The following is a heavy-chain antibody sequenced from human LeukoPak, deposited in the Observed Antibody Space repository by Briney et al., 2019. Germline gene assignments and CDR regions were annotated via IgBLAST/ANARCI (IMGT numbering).Heavy chain of an antibody. Sequence: PGGSLRLSCAASGFTFSSYSMNWVRQAPGKGLEWVSSISTSSIYIYYADSVKGRFTISRDNARNSLHLQMNSLRAEDTAVYYCARDPTSSWETAFDMWGQGTMVTVSS. CDR2: ISTSSIYI. V-gene: IGHV3-21*01. D-gene: IGHD1-26*01. CDR3: ARDPTSSWETAFDM. CDR1: GFTFSSYS. J-gene: IGHJ3*02.